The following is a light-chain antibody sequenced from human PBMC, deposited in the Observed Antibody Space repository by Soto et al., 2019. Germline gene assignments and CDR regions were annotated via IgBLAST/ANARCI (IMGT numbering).Light chain of an antibody. Sequence: QSALTQPRSVSGSPGQSVTLSCTGTSSDVGGYNYVSWYQQHPGKAPKLMIYDVSKRPSGVPDRFSGSKSGNTASLTISGLQAEDEADYYCCSYAGGYVFGTGTKLTVL. J-gene: IGLJ1*01. CDR1: SSDVGGYNY. CDR2: DVS. CDR3: CSYAGGYV. V-gene: IGLV2-11*01.